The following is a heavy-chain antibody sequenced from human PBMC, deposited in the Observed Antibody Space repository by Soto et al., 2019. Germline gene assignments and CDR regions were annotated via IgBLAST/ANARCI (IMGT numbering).Heavy chain of an antibody. V-gene: IGHV3-53*01. Sequence: PGGSLRLSCAASGFTFSRNYMTWVRQAPGQGLEWVSVIYSGGTTYYADSVKGRFTISRDNSKNTPYLQMNSLRADDTAVYYCARGGVACSGGSCYPIWFDPWGQGTLVTVS. CDR1: GFTFSRNY. D-gene: IGHD2-15*01. CDR2: IYSGGTT. CDR3: ARGGVACSGGSCYPIWFDP. J-gene: IGHJ5*02.